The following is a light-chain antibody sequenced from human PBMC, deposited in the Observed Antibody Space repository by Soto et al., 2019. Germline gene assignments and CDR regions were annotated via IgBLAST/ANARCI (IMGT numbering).Light chain of an antibody. V-gene: IGLV2-11*01. CDR1: SSDVGGYNY. CDR2: DVS. J-gene: IGLJ1*01. Sequence: QSVLTQPRSVSGSPGQSVTISCTGTSSDVGGYNYVSWYQQHPGKAPKLMIYDVSKRPSGVPDRFSGPKSGNTASLTISGLQAEDEADYYCCSYAGSPYVFGTGTKVTV. CDR3: CSYAGSPYV.